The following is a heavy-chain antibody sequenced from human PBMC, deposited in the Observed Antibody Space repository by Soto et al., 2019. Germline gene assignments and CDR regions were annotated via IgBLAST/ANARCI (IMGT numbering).Heavy chain of an antibody. J-gene: IGHJ6*02. D-gene: IGHD2-2*01. CDR3: ARDVWYCRSNSCYFYGMDV. CDR1: GFTFSSYS. Sequence: QVQLVESGGGVVQPGRSLRLSCAASGFTFSSYSMHWVRQAPGKGLEWVAVMSSDGSNKYYADSVKGGFTISRDNSKNTVYLQMNILRAEDTAVYYCARDVWYCRSNSCYFYGMDVWGQGTTVTVSS. CDR2: MSSDGSNK. V-gene: IGHV3-30-3*01.